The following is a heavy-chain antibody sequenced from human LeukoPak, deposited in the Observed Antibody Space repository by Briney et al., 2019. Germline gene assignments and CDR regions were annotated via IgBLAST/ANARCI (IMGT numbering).Heavy chain of an antibody. D-gene: IGHD5-24*01. CDR2: IYPGDSDT. V-gene: IGHV5-51*03. CDR1: GYSFTSYW. Sequence: PGESLKNSCMDSGYSFTSYWIGWVRQMPGKGLEWMGIIYPGDSDTRYSPSFQGQVTISADKSISTAYLQWSSLKASDTAMYYCARAQLPSDRYYYYYYMDVWGKGTTVTVSS. CDR3: ARAQLPSDRYYYYYYMDV. J-gene: IGHJ6*03.